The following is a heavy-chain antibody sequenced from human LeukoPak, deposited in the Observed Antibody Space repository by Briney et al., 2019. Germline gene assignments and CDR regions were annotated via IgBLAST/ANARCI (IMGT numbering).Heavy chain of an antibody. V-gene: IGHV1-2*04. J-gene: IGHJ3*02. CDR1: GYTFTGYY. CDR2: INPNSGGT. Sequence: ASVKVSCKASGYTFTGYYMHWVRQAPGQGLEWMGWINPNSGGTNYAQRFQGWVTMTRDTSISTAYMELSRLRSDDTAVYYCARVGFSPRGFAFDIWGQGTMVTVSS. CDR3: ARVGFSPRGFAFDI. D-gene: IGHD3-3*01.